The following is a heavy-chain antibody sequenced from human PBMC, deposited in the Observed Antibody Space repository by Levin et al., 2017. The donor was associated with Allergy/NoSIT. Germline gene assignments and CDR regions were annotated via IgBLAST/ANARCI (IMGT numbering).Heavy chain of an antibody. J-gene: IGHJ3*02. CDR3: ARDLGTGWYDNAFEI. CDR1: GYTFRVYG. Sequence: VASVKVSCKASGYTFRVYGIIWVRQAPGEGLEWLGWISPNNGHTKVSHKDQGRVTMTTDASTTTAYLDIRSLTSDDTAVYYCARDLGTGWYDNAFEIWGQGTLVSVSS. D-gene: IGHD6-19*01. CDR2: ISPNNGHT. V-gene: IGHV1-18*01.